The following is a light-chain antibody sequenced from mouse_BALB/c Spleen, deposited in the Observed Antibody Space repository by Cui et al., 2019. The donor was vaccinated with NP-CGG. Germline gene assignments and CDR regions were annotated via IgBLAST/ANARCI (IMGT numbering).Light chain of an antibody. CDR2: GTN. J-gene: IGLJ1*01. Sequence: QAVVTQESALTTSPGETVTLTCRSSTGAVTTSNYANWVQEKPEHLFTGLIGGTNNRAPGVPARFSGSLIGDKAALTITGAQTEDEAIYFCALWYSNNWVFGGGTKLTVL. V-gene: IGLV1*01. CDR3: ALWYSNNWV. CDR1: TGAVTTSNY.